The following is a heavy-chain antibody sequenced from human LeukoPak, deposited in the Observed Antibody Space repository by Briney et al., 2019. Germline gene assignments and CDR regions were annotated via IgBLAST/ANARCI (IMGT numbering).Heavy chain of an antibody. CDR3: ARGSRDNSGYRYYFDY. Sequence: GGSLRLSCAASGFTFSSYWMNWVRQAPGKGLEWVANIQRHGSVKYYVDSAKGRFTISRDNGENSMFLEMNSLRADDTAVYYCARGSRDNSGYRYYFDYWGQGTLVTVSS. J-gene: IGHJ4*02. CDR2: IQRHGSVK. V-gene: IGHV3-7*01. CDR1: GFTFSSYW. D-gene: IGHD3-22*01.